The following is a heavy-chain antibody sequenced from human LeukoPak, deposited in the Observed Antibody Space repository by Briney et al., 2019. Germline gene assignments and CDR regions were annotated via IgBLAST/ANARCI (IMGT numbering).Heavy chain of an antibody. Sequence: KPGGTLRLSCTASGLTFSTSGFNWVRQAPGKGLEWVASIGPTGSDRYHADSIKGRFTISRDNANNFLYLQMNSLRAEDTAVYYCATETNGRHYDYWGQGTLLTVSS. CDR2: IGPTGSDR. J-gene: IGHJ4*02. CDR1: GLTFSTSG. D-gene: IGHD1-14*01. CDR3: ATETNGRHYDY. V-gene: IGHV3-21*06.